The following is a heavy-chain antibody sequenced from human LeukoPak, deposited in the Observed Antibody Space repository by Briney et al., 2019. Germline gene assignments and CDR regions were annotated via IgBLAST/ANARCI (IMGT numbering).Heavy chain of an antibody. J-gene: IGHJ4*02. D-gene: IGHD5-24*01. CDR3: AGRGDGNLYYFDH. V-gene: IGHV3-7*04. CDR1: GFTFSSYW. CDR2: IKQDGGEI. Sequence: PGGSLRLSCAASGFTFSSYWMSWVRQAPGKGLEWVANIKQDGGEIYYVDSVKGRFTISRDNAKNSLYLQMNSLRPEDTAVYYCAGRGDGNLYYFDHWGQGTLVTASS.